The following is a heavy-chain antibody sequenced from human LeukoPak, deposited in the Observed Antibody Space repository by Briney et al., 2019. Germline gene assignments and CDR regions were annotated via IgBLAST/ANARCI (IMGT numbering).Heavy chain of an antibody. CDR1: GFTFSSYD. CDR3: ARRRYSGSSQHFDY. J-gene: IGHJ4*02. Sequence: GGSLRLSCAASGFTFSSYDMGWVRQAPGKGLEWVSCISGSGASAYYADSVKGRFTISRDNSKNTLYLQMNSLRADDTAVYYCARRRYSGSSQHFDYWGQGTLVTVSS. CDR2: ISGSGASA. V-gene: IGHV3-23*01. D-gene: IGHD1-26*01.